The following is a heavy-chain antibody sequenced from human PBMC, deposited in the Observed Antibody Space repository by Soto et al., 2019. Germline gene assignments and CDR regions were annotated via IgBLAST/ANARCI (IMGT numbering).Heavy chain of an antibody. CDR1: GFTFSDYY. V-gene: IGHV3-11*01. J-gene: IGHJ3*02. Sequence: PGGSLRLSCSASGFTFSDYYMSWIRQAPGGGLVWVSYISTSGSTIYYADSVKGRFTISRDNAKNSLYLQMNSLRAEDTAVYYCARGGAGRRSGRMGAFDIWGQGTMVTVSS. CDR2: ISTSGSTI. D-gene: IGHD6-19*01. CDR3: ARGGAGRRSGRMGAFDI.